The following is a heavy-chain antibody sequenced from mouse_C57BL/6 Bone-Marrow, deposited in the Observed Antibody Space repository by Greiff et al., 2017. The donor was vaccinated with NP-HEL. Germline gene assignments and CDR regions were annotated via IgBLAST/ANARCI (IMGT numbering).Heavy chain of an antibody. CDR3: ARHEDYGYAMDY. CDR1: GFTFSDYG. Sequence: EVKLVESGGGLVQPGGSLKLSCAASGFTFSDYGMAWVRKAPRKGPAWVAFISNLAYSIYYADTVTGRFTISRENAKNTLYLEMSSLRSEDTAMYYCARHEDYGYAMDYWGQGTSVTVSS. D-gene: IGHD2-4*01. J-gene: IGHJ4*01. CDR2: ISNLAYSI. V-gene: IGHV5-15*01.